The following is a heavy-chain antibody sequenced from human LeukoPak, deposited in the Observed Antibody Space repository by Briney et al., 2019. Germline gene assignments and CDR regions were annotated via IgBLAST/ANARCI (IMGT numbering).Heavy chain of an antibody. CDR2: INYSGST. J-gene: IGHJ4*02. D-gene: IGHD3-10*01. CDR1: GGSVSSTTYY. Sequence: SGTLSLTCTVSGGSVSSTTYYWSSIRQPPGKGMECITSINYSGSTYYNPSLKSRLTISVDTSENQFSLKLSSVTAADTAVCYCARYVVYGSGKYYFDYWGQGTLVTVSS. V-gene: IGHV4-39*01. CDR3: ARYVVYGSGKYYFDY.